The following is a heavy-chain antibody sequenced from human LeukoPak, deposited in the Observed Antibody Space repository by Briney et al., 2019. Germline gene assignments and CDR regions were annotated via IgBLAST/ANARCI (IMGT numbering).Heavy chain of an antibody. J-gene: IGHJ6*03. V-gene: IGHV1-69*13. Sequence: SVKVSCKASGGTFSSYAISWVRQAPGQGLEWMGGIIPIFGTANYAQKFQGRVTITADESTSTAYMELSSLRSEDTAVYYCARAPLPAAIQNYYYYMDVWGKGTTVTVSS. D-gene: IGHD2-2*02. CDR2: IIPIFGTA. CDR1: GGTFSSYA. CDR3: ARAPLPAAIQNYYYYMDV.